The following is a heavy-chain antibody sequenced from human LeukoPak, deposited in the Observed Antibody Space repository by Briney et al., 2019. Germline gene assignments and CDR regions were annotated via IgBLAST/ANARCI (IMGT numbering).Heavy chain of an antibody. CDR3: ARGGSKAAATFDY. Sequence: SETLSLTCTVSGGSISGYYWSWFRQTAGKGLEWIGQIYTSGNTIFNPSLKSRVTMSVDTSKNQFSLSLSSVTAADTAVYYCARGGSKAAATFDYWGQGTLVTVFS. CDR1: GGSISGYY. V-gene: IGHV4-4*07. J-gene: IGHJ4*02. CDR2: IYTSGNT. D-gene: IGHD2-15*01.